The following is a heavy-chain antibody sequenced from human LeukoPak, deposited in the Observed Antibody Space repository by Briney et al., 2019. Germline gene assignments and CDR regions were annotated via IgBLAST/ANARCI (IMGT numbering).Heavy chain of an antibody. D-gene: IGHD2-2*01. Sequence: GGSLRLSCAASGFTFSSYAMNWVRQAPGKGLEWVSSISDTGGTTYYTDSVKGRFTISRDNSKNTLYLRMNSLRAEDTAVYYCARKYCTSTKCYHVDYWGQGTLVTVSS. V-gene: IGHV3-23*01. CDR3: ARKYCTSTKCYHVDY. CDR1: GFTFSSYA. CDR2: ISDTGGTT. J-gene: IGHJ4*02.